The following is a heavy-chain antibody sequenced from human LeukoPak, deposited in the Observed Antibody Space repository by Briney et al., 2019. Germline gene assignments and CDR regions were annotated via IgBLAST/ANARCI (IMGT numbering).Heavy chain of an antibody. D-gene: IGHD3-9*01. Sequence: PGGTLGLLRGASGFTFSIYGMHWARQAPGKGLEGVAVISYDGGNKLYADSVKGRFTISRDNSKTTLYLQMNSLRAEDTAVHYCAKDHGYDILTGYPHFDYWGQGTLVTVSS. CDR3: AKDHGYDILTGYPHFDY. CDR2: ISYDGGNK. J-gene: IGHJ4*02. V-gene: IGHV3-30*18. CDR1: GFTFSIYG.